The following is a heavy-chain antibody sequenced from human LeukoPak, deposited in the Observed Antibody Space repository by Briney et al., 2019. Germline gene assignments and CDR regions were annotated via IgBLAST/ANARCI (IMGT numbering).Heavy chain of an antibody. Sequence: GRSLRLSCAATGFTFKDYGMHWVRHPPGKGLEWVSSINWNGGGTDYADSVKGRFTISRDNAKNSLYLQLSSLGPEDTALYYCAKHMRATNTYSFFGLDVWGQGTTVTVSS. V-gene: IGHV3-9*01. CDR2: INWNGGGT. CDR3: AKHMRATNTYSFFGLDV. D-gene: IGHD1-26*01. J-gene: IGHJ6*02. CDR1: GFTFKDYG.